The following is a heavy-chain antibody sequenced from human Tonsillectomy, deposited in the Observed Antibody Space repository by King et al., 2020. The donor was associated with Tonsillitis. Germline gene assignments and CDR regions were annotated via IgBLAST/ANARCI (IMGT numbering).Heavy chain of an antibody. CDR2: ISYSGSS. J-gene: IGHJ6*02. D-gene: IGHD5-18*01. CDR3: GTYTAMITLRDYSYGMDV. V-gene: IGHV4-30-4*07. CDR1: GGSISSGTYS. Sequence: LQLQESGPGLVKPSQTLSLTCAVSGGSISSGTYSWSWIRQPPGKGLEWIGYISYSGSSYYNPSLKSRVTISVDPSKNQFSLRLRSVTAADTAVYYCGTYTAMITLRDYSYGMDVGGQGTTVTVS.